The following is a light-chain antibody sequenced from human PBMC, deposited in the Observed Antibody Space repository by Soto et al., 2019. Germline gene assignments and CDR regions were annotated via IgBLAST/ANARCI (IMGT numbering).Light chain of an antibody. CDR1: QSVSSN. V-gene: IGKV3-15*01. Sequence: EIVMTQSPANLSVSPGERATLSCRASQSVSSNLAWYQQKPGQGPRLLIYGASTRATSIPARFSGSGSGTEFTLIINSMQAEDFAVYYCQQYNKWPPYTFGQGTKLEIK. J-gene: IGKJ2*01. CDR2: GAS. CDR3: QQYNKWPPYT.